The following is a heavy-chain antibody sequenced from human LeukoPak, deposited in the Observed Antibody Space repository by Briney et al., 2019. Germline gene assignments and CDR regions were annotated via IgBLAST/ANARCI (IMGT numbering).Heavy chain of an antibody. CDR3: ARNLGIRDVWGSYRFQGPNEYYFDY. D-gene: IGHD3-16*02. CDR2: INHSGST. CDR1: GGSFSGYY. Sequence: SETLSLTCAVYGGSFSGYYWSWIRQAPGKGLEWIGEINHSGSTNYNPSLKSRVTISVDTSKNQFSLKLSSVTAADTAVYYCARNLGIRDVWGSYRFQGPNEYYFDYWGQGTLVSVSS. J-gene: IGHJ4*02. V-gene: IGHV4-34*01.